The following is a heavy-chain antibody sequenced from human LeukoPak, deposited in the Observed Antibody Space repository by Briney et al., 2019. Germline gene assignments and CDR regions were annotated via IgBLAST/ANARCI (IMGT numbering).Heavy chain of an antibody. CDR2: INPSGGST. V-gene: IGHV1-46*01. Sequence: ASVKVSCKASGYTFTSYYMHWVRQAPGQGLEWMGIINPSGGSTSYAQKFQGRVTMTRDTSTSTVYMELSSLRSEDTAVYYRARVARPQDYGMDVRGQGTTVTVSS. CDR3: ARVARPQDYGMDV. CDR1: GYTFTSYY. J-gene: IGHJ6*02.